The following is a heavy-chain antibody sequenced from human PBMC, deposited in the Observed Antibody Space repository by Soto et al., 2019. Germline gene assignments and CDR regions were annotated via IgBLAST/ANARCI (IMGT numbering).Heavy chain of an antibody. Sequence: PGGSLRLSCAASGFTFSSYGMNWVRQAPGKGLECVSYISTSSSTIYYADSVKGRFTISRDNAKNSLYLQMNSLRDEDTAVYYWARVDVYYGSGSYYWGQGTLVTVSS. CDR2: ISTSSSTI. CDR3: ARVDVYYGSGSYY. J-gene: IGHJ4*02. V-gene: IGHV3-48*02. D-gene: IGHD3-10*01. CDR1: GFTFSSYG.